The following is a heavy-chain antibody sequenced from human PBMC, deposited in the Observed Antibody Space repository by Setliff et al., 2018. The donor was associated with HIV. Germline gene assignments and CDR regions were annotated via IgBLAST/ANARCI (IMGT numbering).Heavy chain of an antibody. V-gene: IGHV3-48*03. CDR3: ARRAYCSSTTCFDF. D-gene: IGHD2-2*01. J-gene: IGHJ4*02. Sequence: PGGSLRLSCTASGFTFINYEMNWVRQAPGKGLEWVAYISYSDDYTYYADSIKGRFTISRDSSKNTLYLQMTSLRAEDTAVYYCARRAYCSSTTCFDFWGQGTLVTVSS. CDR2: ISYSDDYT. CDR1: GFTFINYE.